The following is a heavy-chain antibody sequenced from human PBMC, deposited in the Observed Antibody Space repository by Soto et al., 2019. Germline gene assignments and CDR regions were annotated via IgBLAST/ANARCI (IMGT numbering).Heavy chain of an antibody. D-gene: IGHD2-2*02. CDR1: GYTFTSYG. V-gene: IGHV1-18*04. Sequence: ASVKVSCKASGYTFTSYGIRWVRQAPGQGLEWMGWISAYSGNTNYEQKLQDRVTMTTDTSTSTAYMELRSLRSDDTAVYYCARGWGVVVPADIYYYYYGMDVWGQGTTVTVSS. J-gene: IGHJ6*01. CDR2: ISAYSGNT. CDR3: ARGWGVVVPADIYYYYYGMDV.